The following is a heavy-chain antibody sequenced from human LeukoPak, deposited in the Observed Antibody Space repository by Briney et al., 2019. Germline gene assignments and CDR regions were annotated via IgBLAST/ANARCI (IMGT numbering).Heavy chain of an antibody. CDR3: TFHFREPQH. CDR1: GFTFSQYY. D-gene: IGHD1-26*01. V-gene: IGHV3-7*01. J-gene: IGHJ1*01. Sequence: GGSLRLSCAVSGFTFSQYYMGWVRQAPGKGLEWVAIIESDGSDRKYVDSVKGRFTISRDNAKNSLYLQMSSLTAEDTAIYFCTFHFREPQHWGRGTLVTVSS. CDR2: IESDGSDR.